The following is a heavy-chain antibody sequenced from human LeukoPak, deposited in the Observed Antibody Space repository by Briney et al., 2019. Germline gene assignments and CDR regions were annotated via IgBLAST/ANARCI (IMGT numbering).Heavy chain of an antibody. CDR2: ISYDGSNK. CDR3: ARGPTGYSSSWIDY. V-gene: IGHV3-30*03. D-gene: IGHD6-13*01. CDR1: GFTFSGYG. J-gene: IGHJ4*02. Sequence: GGSLRLTCAASGFTFSGYGMHWVRQAPGKGLEWVAVISYDGSNKYYADSVKGRFTISRDNSKNTLYLQMNSLRAEDTAVYYCARGPTGYSSSWIDYWGQGTLFTVSS.